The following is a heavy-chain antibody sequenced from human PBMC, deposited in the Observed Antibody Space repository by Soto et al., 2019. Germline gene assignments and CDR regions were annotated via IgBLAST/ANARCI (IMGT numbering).Heavy chain of an antibody. CDR1: GFTFSSYA. CDR3: ARDHRDYDFWSGYYPITNLGAFDI. D-gene: IGHD3-3*01. Sequence: QVQLVESGGGVVQPGRSLRLSCAASGFTFSSYAMHWVRQAPGKGLEWVAGISYDGSNKYYADSVKGRFTISRDNSKNTLYLQMNSLRAEDTAVYYCARDHRDYDFWSGYYPITNLGAFDIWGQGTMVTVSS. V-gene: IGHV3-30-3*01. J-gene: IGHJ3*02. CDR2: ISYDGSNK.